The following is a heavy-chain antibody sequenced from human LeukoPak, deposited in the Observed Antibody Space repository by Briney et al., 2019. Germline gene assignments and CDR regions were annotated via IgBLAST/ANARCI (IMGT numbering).Heavy chain of an antibody. CDR3: ARGAYYGSGRHGGWFDP. V-gene: IGHV1-69*06. CDR1: GGTFSSYA. D-gene: IGHD3-10*01. Sequence: ASLKVSCKASGGTFSSYAISCVRQAPGQGLEWTGGIIPIFGTANYAQKFQSRVTITADKSTSTAYMELSRLRSDDTAVYYCARGAYYGSGRHGGWFDPWGQGTLVSVSS. CDR2: IIPIFGTA. J-gene: IGHJ5*02.